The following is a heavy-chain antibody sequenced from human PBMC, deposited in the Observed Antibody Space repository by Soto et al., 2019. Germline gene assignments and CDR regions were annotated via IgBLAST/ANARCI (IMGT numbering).Heavy chain of an antibody. CDR2: IYYTGSA. CDR3: ARIGFWSGYSHFDY. Sequence: SETLSLTCSVSGGSISSSSFYWGWIRQPPGRGLEWIGRIYYTGSANYNPSLNSRVTISVDTSKNQFSLSLSAVTAADTAVYYCARIGFWSGYSHFDYWGQVIPGTVSS. D-gene: IGHD3-3*01. V-gene: IGHV4-39*01. J-gene: IGHJ4*02. CDR1: GGSISSSSFY.